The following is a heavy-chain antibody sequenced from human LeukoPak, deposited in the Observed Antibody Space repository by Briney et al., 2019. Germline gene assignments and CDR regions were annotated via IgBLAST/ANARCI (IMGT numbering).Heavy chain of an antibody. Sequence: ASVKVSCKASGYTFTGYYMHWVRQAPGQGLEWMGWVNPNSGNTGYAQKFQGRVTITRNTSISTAYMELSSLRSEDTAVYYCARVYSSSSYNYYYYYMDVWGKGTTVTVSS. CDR3: ARVYSSSSYNYYYYYMDV. J-gene: IGHJ6*03. D-gene: IGHD6-6*01. CDR2: VNPNSGNT. V-gene: IGHV1-8*03. CDR1: GYTFTGYY.